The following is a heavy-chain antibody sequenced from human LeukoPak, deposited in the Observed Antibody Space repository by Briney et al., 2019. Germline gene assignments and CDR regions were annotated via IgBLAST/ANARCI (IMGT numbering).Heavy chain of an antibody. CDR3: AKDRGYYDILTGPKYGMDV. D-gene: IGHD3-9*01. Sequence: GGSLRLSCAASGFTFSSYAMSWVRQAPGKGLEWVSAISGSGGSTYYADSVKGRFTISRDNSKNTLYLQMNSLRAEDTAVYYCAKDRGYYDILTGPKYGMDVWGQGTTVTVSS. V-gene: IGHV3-23*01. CDR2: ISGSGGST. CDR1: GFTFSSYA. J-gene: IGHJ6*02.